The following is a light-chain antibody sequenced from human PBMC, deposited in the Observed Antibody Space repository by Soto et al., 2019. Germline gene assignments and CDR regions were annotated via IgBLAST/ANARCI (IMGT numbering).Light chain of an antibody. CDR2: KAS. J-gene: IGKJ2*01. CDR3: QQYNSFSRT. Sequence: DIQMTQSPSTLSASVGDRVAITCRASQSISTWLAWYQQKSGKAPKLLIYKASTLESGVPSRFSGSGSGTEFTLTISSLRPDDFATYYSQQYNSFSRTFGQGTKLEIK. CDR1: QSISTW. V-gene: IGKV1-5*03.